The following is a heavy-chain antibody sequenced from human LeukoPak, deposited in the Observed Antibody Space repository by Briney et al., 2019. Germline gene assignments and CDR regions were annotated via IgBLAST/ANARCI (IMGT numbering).Heavy chain of an antibody. J-gene: IGHJ4*02. CDR3: ARGSPSKWLALDY. D-gene: IGHD6-19*01. CDR1: GGSFSGYY. Sequence: KPSETLSLTCAVYGGSFSGYYWSWIRKPPAKGLEWIGEINHSGSTNYNPYLKSRVTISVDTSKNQFSLKLSSVTAADTAVYYCARGSPSKWLALDYWGQGTLVTVSS. CDR2: INHSGST. V-gene: IGHV4-34*01.